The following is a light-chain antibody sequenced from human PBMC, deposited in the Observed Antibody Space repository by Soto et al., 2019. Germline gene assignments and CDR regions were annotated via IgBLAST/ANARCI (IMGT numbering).Light chain of an antibody. CDR2: GAS. J-gene: IGKJ4*01. CDR1: QSVNSIY. CDR3: QQYNNWLT. Sequence: EIVLTQSPGTLSLSPGERATLSCRASQSVNSIYLAWYQQKPGQAPRLLIYGASSRATGIPDRFSGSGSGTDFTLTISSLQSEDFAVYYCQQYNNWLTFGGGTKVDIK. V-gene: IGKV3-20*01.